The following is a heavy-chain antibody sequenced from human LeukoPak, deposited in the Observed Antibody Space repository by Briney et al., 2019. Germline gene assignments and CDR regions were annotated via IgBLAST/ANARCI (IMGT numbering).Heavy chain of an antibody. CDR2: IYYTGST. D-gene: IGHD5-12*01. V-gene: IGHV4-59*08. J-gene: IGHJ4*02. Sequence: SETLSLTCTVSGGSISGYYWSWIRQPPGKGLEWIGYIYYTGSTNYNPSLKSRVTLSVDTSKNQFSLKLSSVTAADTAVYYCARRGYSGYERFDYWGQGTLVTVSA. CDR1: GGSISGYY. CDR3: ARRGYSGYERFDY.